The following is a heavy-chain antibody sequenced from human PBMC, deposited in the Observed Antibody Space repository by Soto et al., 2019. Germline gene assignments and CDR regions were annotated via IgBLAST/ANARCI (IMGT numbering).Heavy chain of an antibody. J-gene: IGHJ4*02. D-gene: IGHD5-12*01. V-gene: IGHV4-31*03. Sequence: SETLSLTCTVSGGSISSGGYYWSWIRQHPGKGLEWIGYIYYSGSTYYNPSLKSRVTISVDTSKNQFSLKLSSVTAADTAVYYCARGRLREEIDYWGQGTLVTVSS. CDR3: ARGRLREEIDY. CDR2: IYYSGST. CDR1: GGSISSGGYY.